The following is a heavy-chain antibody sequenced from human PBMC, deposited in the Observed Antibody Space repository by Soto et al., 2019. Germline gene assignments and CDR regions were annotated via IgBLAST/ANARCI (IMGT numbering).Heavy chain of an antibody. V-gene: IGHV1-3*01. CDR1: GYTFATYA. Sequence: QVQLVQSGAEVKKPGASVKVSCKASGYTFATYAIHWVRQAPGQRLEWMGWINVGNGNTRYSQKFQDRLTLTRDTSASTAYMELGSLGSEDTAVYYCATDEDYWGQGTLLTVSS. CDR3: ATDEDY. CDR2: INVGNGNT. J-gene: IGHJ4*02.